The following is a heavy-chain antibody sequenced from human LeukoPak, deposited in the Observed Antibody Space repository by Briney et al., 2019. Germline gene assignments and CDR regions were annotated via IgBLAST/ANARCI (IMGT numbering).Heavy chain of an antibody. J-gene: IGHJ4*02. CDR3: ARDTHWGYFDY. CDR2: IYYSGST. D-gene: IGHD3-16*01. V-gene: IGHV4-59*01. CDR1: GGSISSYY. Sequence: SETLSLTCTVSGGSISSYYWSWIRQPPGKGLEWIGYIYYSGSTNYNPSLKSRVTISVDTSKNQFSLKLSSVTAADTAVYYCARDTHWGYFDYWGQGTLVTVSS.